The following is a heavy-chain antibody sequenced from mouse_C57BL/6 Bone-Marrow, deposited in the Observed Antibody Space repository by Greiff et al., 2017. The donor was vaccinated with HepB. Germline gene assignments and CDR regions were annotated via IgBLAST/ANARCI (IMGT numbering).Heavy chain of an antibody. CDR1: GYTFTTYP. V-gene: IGHV1-47*01. Sequence: QVQLQQSGAELVKPGASVKMSCKASGYTFTTYPIEWMKQSHGKCLEWIGHFHPYNDDTKYNEKFKGKATLTVEKSSSTVYLDLSRLTSEDSAVYYCERRSNFDYAMDYGGQGTSGTVSS. CDR3: ERRSNFDYAMDY. CDR2: FHPYNDDT. D-gene: IGHD1-1*01. J-gene: IGHJ4*01.